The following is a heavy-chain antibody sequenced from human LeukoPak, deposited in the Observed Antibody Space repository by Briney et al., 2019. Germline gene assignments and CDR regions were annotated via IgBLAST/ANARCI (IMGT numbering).Heavy chain of an antibody. J-gene: IGHJ3*02. Sequence: SETLSLTCTVSGGSISGNAWNWVRQPAGKGLEWIRRILTSGDTVYNPSLESRVTMSLDTSKNQFSLKLNSLTAADTAVYYCARRFNSGNDDVFDIWGQGTMVAVSS. CDR1: GGSISGNA. D-gene: IGHD1-1*01. CDR2: ILTSGDT. V-gene: IGHV4-4*07. CDR3: ARRFNSGNDDVFDI.